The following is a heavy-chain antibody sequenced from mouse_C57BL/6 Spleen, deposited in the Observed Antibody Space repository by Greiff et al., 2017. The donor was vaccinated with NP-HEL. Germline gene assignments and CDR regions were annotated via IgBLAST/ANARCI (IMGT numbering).Heavy chain of an antibody. V-gene: IGHV1-7*01. CDR1: GYTFTSYW. J-gene: IGHJ4*01. CDR2: INPSSGYT. Sequence: VQLQQSGAELAKPGASVKLSCKASGYTFTSYWMHWVKQRPGQGLEWIGYINPSSGYTKYNQKFKDRATLTADKSSSTAYMQLRSLTYEDSAVYYCARKGDPAYYRNDAMDYWGQGTSVTVSS. CDR3: ARKGDPAYYRNDAMDY. D-gene: IGHD2-14*01.